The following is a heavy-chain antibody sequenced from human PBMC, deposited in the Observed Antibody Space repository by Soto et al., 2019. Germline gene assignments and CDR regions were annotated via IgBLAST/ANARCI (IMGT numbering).Heavy chain of an antibody. CDR3: ARVQMATIYFDY. V-gene: IGHV4-59*01. J-gene: IGHJ4*02. CDR2: IYYSGTH. CDR1: GGSISSYY. Sequence: SETLSLTCNVSGGSISSYYWSWVRQPPGKGLEWIGYIYYSGTHNYNPSLKSRLTISVDTSKNQFSLKLSSVTAADTAVYYCARVQMATIYFDYWGQGTLVTVS.